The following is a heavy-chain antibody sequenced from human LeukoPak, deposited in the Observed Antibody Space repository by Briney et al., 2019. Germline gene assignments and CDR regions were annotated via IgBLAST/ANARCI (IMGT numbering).Heavy chain of an antibody. V-gene: IGHV4-4*07. CDR2: IYTSGST. Sequence: SETLSLTCTVSGGSISSYYWSWIRQPPGKGLEWIGRIYTSGSTNYNPSLKSRVTMSVDTSKNQFSLRLSSVTAADTAVYYCARDRYYYDTSGPPLDIWGQGTMVTVSS. J-gene: IGHJ3*02. D-gene: IGHD3-22*01. CDR1: GGSISSYY. CDR3: ARDRYYYDTSGPPLDI.